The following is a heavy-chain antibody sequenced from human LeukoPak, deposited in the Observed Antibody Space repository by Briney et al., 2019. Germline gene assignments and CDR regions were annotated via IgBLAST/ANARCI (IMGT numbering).Heavy chain of an antibody. CDR1: GFTFSDYY. CDR2: ISSSSSYT. CDR3: ARAPLLSDVDY. V-gene: IGHV3-11*06. J-gene: IGHJ4*02. D-gene: IGHD3-10*01. Sequence: PGGSLRLSCAASGFTFSDYYMSWIRQAPGKGLEWVSYISSSSSYTNYADSVKGRFTISRDNAKNSLYLQMNSLRAEDTAVYYCARAPLLSDVDYWGQGTLVTVPS.